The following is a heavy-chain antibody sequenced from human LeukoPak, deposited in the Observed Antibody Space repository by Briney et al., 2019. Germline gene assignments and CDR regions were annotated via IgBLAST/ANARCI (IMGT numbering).Heavy chain of an antibody. CDR2: ISGSGPST. Sequence: PGGSLRLSCAASGFTFQNYAMSLVRQAPGKGLEWASSISGSGPSTDYADSVKGRFTISRDKSKNTLYLQMNSLRAEDTAVYYCARLPTFYYDSSHYHYDYWGQGTLVTVSS. CDR1: GFTFQNYA. D-gene: IGHD3-22*01. V-gene: IGHV3-23*01. CDR3: ARLPTFYYDSSHYHYDY. J-gene: IGHJ4*02.